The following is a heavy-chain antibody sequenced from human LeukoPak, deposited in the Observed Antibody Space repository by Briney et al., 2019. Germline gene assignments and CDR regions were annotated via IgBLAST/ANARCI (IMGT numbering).Heavy chain of an antibody. CDR2: INHSGST. CDR3: ARQNTREDFDY. V-gene: IGHV4-34*01. D-gene: IGHD2-2*01. Sequence: SETLSLTCAVYGGSFSGYYWSWIRQPPGKGLEWIGEINHSGSTNYNPSLKSRVTITVDTSKNQFSLKLSSVTAADTAVYYCARQNTREDFDYWGQGTLVTVSS. J-gene: IGHJ4*02. CDR1: GGSFSGYY.